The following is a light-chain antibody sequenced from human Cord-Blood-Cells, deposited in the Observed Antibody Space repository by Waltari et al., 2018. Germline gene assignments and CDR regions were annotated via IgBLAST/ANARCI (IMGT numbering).Light chain of an antibody. J-gene: IGKJ1*01. CDR1: QSVSSY. V-gene: IGKV3-11*01. CDR3: QQRSNRPQT. CDR2: DAS. Sequence: EIVLTQSPATLSLSPGERATLSCRASQSVSSYLAWYQQKPGQAPRLLIYDASNRVTGIPARFSGSWSGTDFTLTISSLEPEDFAVYYFQQRSNRPQTFGQGTKVEIK.